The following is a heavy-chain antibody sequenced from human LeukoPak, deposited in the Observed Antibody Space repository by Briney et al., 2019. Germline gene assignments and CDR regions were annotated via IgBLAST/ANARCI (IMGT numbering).Heavy chain of an antibody. CDR3: ARGTSGYSGYVFDY. J-gene: IGHJ4*02. CDR2: IYYSGST. D-gene: IGHD5-12*01. CDR1: GGSTRSNY. V-gene: IGHV4-59*01. Sequence: PSKTLSLTCTVSGGSTRSNYSSCIREPPGKGLEWIGYIYYSGSTNYNPSLKSRVTISVDTSKNQFSLELSSVTAADTRVYFCARGTSGYSGYVFDYWGQGTLVTVSS.